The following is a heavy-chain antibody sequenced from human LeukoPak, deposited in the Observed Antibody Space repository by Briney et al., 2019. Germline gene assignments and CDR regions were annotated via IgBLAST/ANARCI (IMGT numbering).Heavy chain of an antibody. J-gene: IGHJ3*02. CDR1: GGSISGGGYS. V-gene: IGHV4-30-2*06. CDR3: ARAVRIVGATSAFDI. Sequence: SETLSLTCAVSGGSISGGGYSWSWIRQSPGKGLEWIGYIYQSGSTYYNPSLKSRVTISVDRSKNQFSLKLSSVTAADTAVYYCARAVRIVGATSAFDIWGQGTMDTVSS. CDR2: IYQSGST. D-gene: IGHD1-26*01.